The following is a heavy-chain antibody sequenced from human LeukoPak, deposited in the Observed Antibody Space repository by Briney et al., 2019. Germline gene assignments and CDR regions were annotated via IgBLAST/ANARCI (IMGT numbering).Heavy chain of an antibody. CDR2: IKEDGSET. D-gene: IGHD2-15*01. CDR1: AFAFSSNW. Sequence: GGSLRLSCVASAFAFSSNWMSWVRQAPGKGLEWVASIKEDGSETYYVDSVKGRFTISRDNARNSLYLQMNSLRAEDTAVYYCARDSGHCGGDSCNHFDYWGQGTLVTVSS. CDR3: ARDSGHCGGDSCNHFDY. V-gene: IGHV3-7*01. J-gene: IGHJ4*02.